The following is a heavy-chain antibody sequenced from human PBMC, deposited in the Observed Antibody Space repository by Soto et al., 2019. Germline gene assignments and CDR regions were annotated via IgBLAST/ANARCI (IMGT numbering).Heavy chain of an antibody. CDR2: ISGSGGST. CDR3: AKDHGMDV. CDR1: GFTFSDYA. J-gene: IGHJ6*02. V-gene: IGHV3-23*01. Sequence: GGSLRLSCVASGFTFSDYAMAWVRQSPGKGLEWVSSISGSGGSTYYADPVKGRFTISRDNSKNTVFLQMNSLRAEDTAVYYCAKDHGMDVWGQGATVTVS.